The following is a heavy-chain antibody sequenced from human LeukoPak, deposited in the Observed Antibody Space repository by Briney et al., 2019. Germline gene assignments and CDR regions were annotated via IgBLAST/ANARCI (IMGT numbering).Heavy chain of an antibody. CDR3: ARWNLGSDY. CDR2: IYSGGST. J-gene: IGHJ4*02. CDR1: GFTVSSNY. D-gene: IGHD1-1*01. V-gene: IGHV3-66*01. Sequence: GGSLRLSCAASGFTVSSNYMSWVRQAPGKGLEWVSVIYSGGSTYYADSVKGRFTISRDNTENSLYLQMNSLRAEDTGVYYCARWNLGSDYWGQGTLVTVSS.